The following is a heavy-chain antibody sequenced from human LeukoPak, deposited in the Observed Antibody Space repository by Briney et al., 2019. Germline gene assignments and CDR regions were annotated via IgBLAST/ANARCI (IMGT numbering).Heavy chain of an antibody. CDR1: GFTFSSYA. J-gene: IGHJ4*02. D-gene: IGHD5-18*01. V-gene: IGHV3-30-3*01. Sequence: PGGSLRLSCAASGFTFSSYAMHWVRQAPGKGLEWVAVISYDGSNKYYADSVKGRFTISRDNSKNTLYLQMNSLRAEDTAVYYCARDSVDTAMVTSDYWGQGTLVTVSS. CDR3: ARDSVDTAMVTSDY. CDR2: ISYDGSNK.